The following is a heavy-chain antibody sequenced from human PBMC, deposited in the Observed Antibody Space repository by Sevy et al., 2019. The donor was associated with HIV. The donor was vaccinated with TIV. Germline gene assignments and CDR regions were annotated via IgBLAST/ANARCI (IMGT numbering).Heavy chain of an antibody. CDR3: GKGEYCTGSSCYGLGV. D-gene: IGHD2-15*01. J-gene: IGHJ6*02. CDR2: ISWSGDSV. CDR1: GLTFDDYA. Sequence: GGSLRLSCAASGLTFDDYAMHWVRQAPGKGLEWVSGISWSGDSVAYADSVKGRFTISRDNSKNSLFLQLNSLRVEDTALYYCGKGEYCTGSSCYGLGVWGQGTTVTVSS. V-gene: IGHV3-9*01.